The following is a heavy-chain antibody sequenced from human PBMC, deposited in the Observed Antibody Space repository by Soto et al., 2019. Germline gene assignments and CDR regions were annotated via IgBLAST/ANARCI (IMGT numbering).Heavy chain of an antibody. CDR2: MFHSGTT. CDR1: GASINSGRHS. V-gene: IGHV4-30-2*01. D-gene: IGHD4-17*01. J-gene: IGHJ4*02. Sequence: QVRLQESGSGLLKPSQTLSLVCAVSGASINSGRHSWGWIRQPPGKGLEWIGHMFHSGTTSYNPSLRNRVTILVDRLNNEFSLRLSSMTAADTADYFCARVATSDYESRGYLDFWGQGTLVTVSS. CDR3: ARVATSDYESRGYLDF.